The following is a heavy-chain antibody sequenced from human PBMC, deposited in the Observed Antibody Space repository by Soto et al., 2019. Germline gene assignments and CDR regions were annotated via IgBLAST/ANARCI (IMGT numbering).Heavy chain of an antibody. D-gene: IGHD3-22*01. CDR1: GFTFRTYT. V-gene: IGHV3-21*04. Sequence: EVQLVESGGGLVHGGGSLRLSCAASGFTFRTYTMNWVRQAPGKGLEWVSCISGTSSYIYYADSVKGRFTISRDNSRNSLFLQMESRRADDTAVYYCSRATFRGSFDLWGQGTMVTVSS. CDR2: ISGTSSYI. CDR3: SRATFRGSFDL. J-gene: IGHJ3*01.